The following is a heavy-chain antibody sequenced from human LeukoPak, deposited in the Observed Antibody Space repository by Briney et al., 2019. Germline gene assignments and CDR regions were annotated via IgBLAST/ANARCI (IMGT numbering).Heavy chain of an antibody. CDR2: ICNSGGT. CDR1: GDSISTYY. V-gene: IGHV4-4*09. J-gene: IGHJ5*02. D-gene: IGHD6-19*01. Sequence: SDTLSLTCTVSGDSISTYYWSWIRQPPGKGLEWIGCICNSGGTNYNPSLKSQVTISVDTSKNQFSLNLSSVTAADTAVYYCAKTGRPNNSGWYRWFDPWGQGTLVTVSS. CDR3: AKTGRPNNSGWYRWFDP.